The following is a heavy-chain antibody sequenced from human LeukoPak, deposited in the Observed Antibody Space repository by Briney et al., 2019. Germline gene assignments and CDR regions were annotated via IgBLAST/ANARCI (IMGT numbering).Heavy chain of an antibody. CDR1: RGSISLYH. CDR3: ARTGGSSSWPKVFDY. CDR2: IYYSGST. J-gene: IGHJ4*02. D-gene: IGHD6-13*01. V-gene: IGHV4-59*01. Sequence: PSETLSLTCTVSRGSISLYHWSWIRQPPGKGLEWIGHIYYSGSTNCNPSLKSRVTISIDTSKNQFSLKLSSVTAADTAVYYCARTGGSSSWPKVFDYWGQGTLVTVSS.